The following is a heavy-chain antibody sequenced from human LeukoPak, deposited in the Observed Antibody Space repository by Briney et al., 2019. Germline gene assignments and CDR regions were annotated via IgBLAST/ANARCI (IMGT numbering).Heavy chain of an antibody. Sequence: SETLSLTCTVSGGSISSYYWSWIQQPPGKGLEWIGYIYYSGSTNYNPSLKSRVTISVDTSKNQFSLKLSSVTAADTAVYYCARRVYSGDWFDPWGQGTLVTVSS. J-gene: IGHJ5*02. CDR3: ARRVYSGDWFDP. D-gene: IGHD2-15*01. CDR2: IYYSGST. CDR1: GGSISSYY. V-gene: IGHV4-59*01.